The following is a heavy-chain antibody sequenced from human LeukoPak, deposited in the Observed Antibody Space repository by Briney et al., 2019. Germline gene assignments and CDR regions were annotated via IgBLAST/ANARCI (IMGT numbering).Heavy chain of an antibody. Sequence: KTSETLSLTCTVSGYSVSSGYYWGWIRQPPGKGLEWVGSMYHSGDTYYNPSLKSRVTISVDTSKNQFSLKLTSVTAADTAVYYCARGIVDGSGYYNWFDPWGQGTLVTVSS. CDR1: GYSVSSGYY. CDR2: MYHSGDT. J-gene: IGHJ5*02. CDR3: ARGIVDGSGYYNWFDP. D-gene: IGHD3-22*01. V-gene: IGHV4-38-2*02.